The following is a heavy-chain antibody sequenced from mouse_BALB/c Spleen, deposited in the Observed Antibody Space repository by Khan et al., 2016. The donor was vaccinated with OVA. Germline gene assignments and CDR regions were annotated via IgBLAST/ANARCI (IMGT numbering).Heavy chain of an antibody. J-gene: IGHJ2*01. Sequence: EVQLQESGPGLVKPSQSLSLTCSVTGYSIISGYYWNWIRQFPGNKLEWMGYISYDGSNNYNPSLKNRISITRDTSKNQSFLKLNSVTTEDTATYYCARDYFCNYYFDYWGQGTTLTVSS. D-gene: IGHD2-1*01. V-gene: IGHV3-6*02. CDR3: ARDYFCNYYFDY. CDR1: GYSIISGYY. CDR2: ISYDGSN.